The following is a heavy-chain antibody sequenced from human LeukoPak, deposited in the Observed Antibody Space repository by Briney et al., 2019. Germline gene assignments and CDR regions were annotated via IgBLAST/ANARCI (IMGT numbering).Heavy chain of an antibody. D-gene: IGHD3-16*02. CDR2: IWYDGSNK. CDR3: ARPTSYDYVWGSYRLDY. V-gene: IGHV3-33*01. CDR1: GFTFSSYG. Sequence: GGSLRLSRAASGFTFSSYGMHWVRQAPGKGLEWVAVIWYDGSNKYYADSVKGRFTISRDNSKNTLYLQMNSLRAEDTAVYYCARPTSYDYVWGSYRLDYWGQGTLVTVSS. J-gene: IGHJ4*02.